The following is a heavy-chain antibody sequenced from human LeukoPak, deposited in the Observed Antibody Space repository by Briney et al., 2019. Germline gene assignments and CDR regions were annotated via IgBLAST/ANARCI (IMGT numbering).Heavy chain of an antibody. Sequence: ASVKVSCKASGYSSTNYGISWVRQAPGQGLEWMGWIHIYRGNTNYAQKFQGRVTMTRDTSIITAYMELSRLRSDDTAVYYCARGLRVSPAFDYWGQGTLVTVSS. D-gene: IGHD2-2*01. CDR2: IHIYRGNT. CDR1: GYSSTNYG. V-gene: IGHV1-18*01. J-gene: IGHJ4*02. CDR3: ARGLRVSPAFDY.